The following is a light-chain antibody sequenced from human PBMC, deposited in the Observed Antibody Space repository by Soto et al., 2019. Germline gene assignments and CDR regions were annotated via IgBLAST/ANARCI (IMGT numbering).Light chain of an antibody. CDR3: HQYGYSLWT. CDR2: GAS. Sequence: EIVLTQSPSTLSLSTGERATLSCRASQTVSNYLAWYQQKPGQAPRLLIYGASSRATGIPDRFSGSGSGTDFTLTISRLEPEDFALYYCHQYGYSLWTFGQGTKVDI. J-gene: IGKJ1*01. V-gene: IGKV3-20*01. CDR1: QTVSNY.